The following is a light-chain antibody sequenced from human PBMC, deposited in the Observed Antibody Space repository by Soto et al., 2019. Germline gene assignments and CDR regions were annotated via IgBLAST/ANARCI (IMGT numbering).Light chain of an antibody. CDR1: SSDVGSYNNL. V-gene: IGLV2-23*02. CDR2: EVN. J-gene: IGLJ1*01. CDR3: CSYTHGNTF. Sequence: QSVLTQPASVSGSPGQSITISCTGTSSDVGSYNNLVSWYQQHPGKAPKAMIYEVNKRPSGVSNRFSGSKSGSTASLTISGLQAEDEADYYCCSYTHGNTFFGSGTKATVL.